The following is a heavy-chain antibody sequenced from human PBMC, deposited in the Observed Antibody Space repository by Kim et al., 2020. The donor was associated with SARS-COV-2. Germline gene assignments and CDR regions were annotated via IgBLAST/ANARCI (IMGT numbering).Heavy chain of an antibody. Sequence: SETLSLTCAVYGGSFSGYYWSWIRQPPGKGLEWIGEINHSGSTNYNPSLKSRVTISVDTSKNQFSLKLSSVTAADTAVYYCASDVVGPAAISNKPDYYFDYWGQGTLVTVSS. D-gene: IGHD2-2*01. J-gene: IGHJ4*02. CDR1: GGSFSGYY. CDR2: INHSGST. CDR3: ASDVVGPAAISNKPDYYFDY. V-gene: IGHV4-34*01.